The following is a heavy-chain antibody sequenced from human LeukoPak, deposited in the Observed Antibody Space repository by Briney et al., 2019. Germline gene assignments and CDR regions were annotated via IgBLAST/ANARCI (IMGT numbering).Heavy chain of an antibody. CDR1: GYTFTSYA. D-gene: IGHD3-22*01. V-gene: IGHV1-46*01. CDR3: ARDALLTNHYDSSDYPTEY. CDR2: INPSGGST. J-gene: IGHJ4*02. Sequence: ASVKVSCKASGYTFTSYAMNWVRQAPGQGLEWMGIINPSGGSTSYAQKFQGRVTMTRDMSTSTVYMELSRLRSEDTAVYYCARDALLTNHYDSSDYPTEYWGQGTLVAVSS.